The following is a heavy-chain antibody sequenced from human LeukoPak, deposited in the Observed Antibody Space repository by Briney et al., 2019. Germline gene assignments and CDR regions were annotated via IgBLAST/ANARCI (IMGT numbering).Heavy chain of an antibody. D-gene: IGHD5-18*01. CDR1: GFTFSSYG. Sequence: PGRSLRLSCTASGFTFSSYGMHWVRQAPGKGLEWVAVIWYDGSNQQYADSVKGRFTISRDNAKNSLYLQMNSLRAEDTAVYYCARELKSYPYYFDYWGQGTLVTVSS. J-gene: IGHJ4*02. V-gene: IGHV3-33*01. CDR2: IWYDGSNQ. CDR3: ARELKSYPYYFDY.